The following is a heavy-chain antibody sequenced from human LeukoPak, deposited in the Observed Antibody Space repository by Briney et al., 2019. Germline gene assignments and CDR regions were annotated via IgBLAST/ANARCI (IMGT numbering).Heavy chain of an antibody. J-gene: IGHJ3*02. D-gene: IGHD5-12*01. V-gene: IGHV4-59*01. Sequence: SETLSLTCTVSGGSISSYYWSWIRQPPGKGLEWIGYIYYSGSTNYNPSLKSRVTISVDTSKNQFSPKLSSVTAADTAVYYCARSATGFFGAFDIWGQGTMVTASS. CDR2: IYYSGST. CDR3: ARSATGFFGAFDI. CDR1: GGSISSYY.